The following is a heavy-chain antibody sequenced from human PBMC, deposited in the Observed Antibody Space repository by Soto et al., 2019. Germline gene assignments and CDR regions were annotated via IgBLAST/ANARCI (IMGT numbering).Heavy chain of an antibody. D-gene: IGHD2-15*01. Sequence: VRSLRLSCAASGFTIGSYSMNWVRQAPGKGLEWVSVIYSGGSTYYADSVKGRFTISRDDSKNTLFLQMNSLRAEDTAVYYCATAKLLLPWLFDYWGQGTLVTVSS. CDR2: IYSGGST. V-gene: IGHV3-66*01. J-gene: IGHJ4*02. CDR3: ATAKLLLPWLFDY. CDR1: GFTIGSYS.